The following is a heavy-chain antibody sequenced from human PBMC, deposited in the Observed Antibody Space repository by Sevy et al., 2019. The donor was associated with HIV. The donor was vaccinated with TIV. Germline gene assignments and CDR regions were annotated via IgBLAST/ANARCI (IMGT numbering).Heavy chain of an antibody. CDR3: ARGTAYSRGYYYFDY. CDR1: GGSFSGYY. D-gene: IGHD3-22*01. Sequence: SESLSLTCAVYGGSFSGYYWSCIRQPPGKGLEWIGEINHSGSTNYNPSLKSRVTISVDTSKNQFSLKLSSVTAADTAVYYCARGTAYSRGYYYFDYWGQGTLVTVSS. CDR2: INHSGST. V-gene: IGHV4-34*01. J-gene: IGHJ4*02.